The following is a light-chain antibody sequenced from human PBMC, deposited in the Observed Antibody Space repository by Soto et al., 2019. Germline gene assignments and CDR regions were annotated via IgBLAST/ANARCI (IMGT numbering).Light chain of an antibody. V-gene: IGLV2-14*01. CDR1: SNDVGGYNY. Sequence: QSALTQPASVSGSPGQSITISCTGTSNDVGGYNYVSWYQQHPGKAPKLMIFDVSNRPSGVSNRFSGSKSGNTASLTISGLQADDEADYYCSSYTRSNTDVFGSGTKLTVL. CDR2: DVS. J-gene: IGLJ1*01. CDR3: SSYTRSNTDV.